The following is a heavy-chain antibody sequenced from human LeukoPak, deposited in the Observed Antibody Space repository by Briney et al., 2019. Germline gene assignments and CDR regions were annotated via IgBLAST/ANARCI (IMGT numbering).Heavy chain of an antibody. CDR2: INHSGST. CDR1: GGSFSGYY. Sequence: SETLSLTCAVYGGSFSGYYWSWIRQPPGKGLEWIGEINHSGSTNYSPSLKSRVTISVDTSKNQFSLKLSSVTAADTAVYYCAREYYYGSGSLDYWGQGTLVTVSS. J-gene: IGHJ4*02. D-gene: IGHD3-10*01. V-gene: IGHV4-34*01. CDR3: AREYYYGSGSLDY.